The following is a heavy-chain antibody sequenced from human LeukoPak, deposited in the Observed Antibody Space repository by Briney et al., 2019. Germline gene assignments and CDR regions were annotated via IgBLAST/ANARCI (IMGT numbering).Heavy chain of an antibody. J-gene: IGHJ1*01. CDR1: GYTFTSYD. Sequence: ASVKVSCKASGYTFTSYDINWVRQATGQGLEWMGWMNPNNGNTDYAQKFQGRVTLTRNTSITTAYMELSSLRSEDTAVYYCTRGGPVAGTHKYFQHWGQGTLVTVSS. CDR2: MNPNNGNT. V-gene: IGHV1-8*01. CDR3: TRGGPVAGTHKYFQH. D-gene: IGHD6-19*01.